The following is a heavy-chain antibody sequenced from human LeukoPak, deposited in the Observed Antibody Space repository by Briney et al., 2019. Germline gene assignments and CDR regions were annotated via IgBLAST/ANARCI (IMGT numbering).Heavy chain of an antibody. D-gene: IGHD3-22*01. CDR2: INHSGST. CDR3: ARGYYDSSGYQVG. J-gene: IGHJ4*02. CDR1: GGSFSGYY. V-gene: IGHV4-34*01. Sequence: SDTLSLTCAVYGGSFSGYYWSWIRQPPGKGLEWIGEINHSGSTNYNPSLKSRVTISVDTSKNQFSLKLSSVTAADTAVYYCARGYYDSSGYQVGWGQGTLVTVSS.